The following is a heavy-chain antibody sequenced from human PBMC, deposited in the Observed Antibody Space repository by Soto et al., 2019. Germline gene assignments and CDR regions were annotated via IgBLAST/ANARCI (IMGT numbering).Heavy chain of an antibody. Sequence: PGGSLRLSCAASGFTFSSYAMSWVRQAPGKGLEWVSAISGSGGSTYYADSVKGRFTISRDNSKNTLYLQMNSLRAEDTAVYYCTKSGIAASYYYYYYMDAWGKGTTVTVSS. CDR2: ISGSGGST. D-gene: IGHD6-13*01. V-gene: IGHV3-23*01. CDR1: GFTFSSYA. J-gene: IGHJ6*03. CDR3: TKSGIAASYYYYYYMDA.